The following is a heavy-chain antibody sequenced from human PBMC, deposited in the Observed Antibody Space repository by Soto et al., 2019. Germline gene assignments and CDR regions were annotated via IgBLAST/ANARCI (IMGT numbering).Heavy chain of an antibody. J-gene: IGHJ5*02. CDR1: GGSISDISYC. CDR3: ARHKSGSDWLDP. CDR2: MFYSGAT. V-gene: IGHV4-39*01. D-gene: IGHD2-15*01. Sequence: SETLSLTCTVSGGSISDISYCWGWVRQPPGKGLQWIGCMFYSGATYYNPSLKNRVTLSVDTSNNEFSLKLVSVTAPDTAVYYCARHKSGSDWLDPWGQGTLVTVSS.